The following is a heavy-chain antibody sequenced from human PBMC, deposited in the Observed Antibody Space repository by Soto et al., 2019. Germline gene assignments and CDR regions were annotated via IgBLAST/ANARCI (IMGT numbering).Heavy chain of an antibody. CDR2: IYYSGST. CDR3: ARRWGRSFDH. Sequence: QVQLQESGPRLVKPSETLSLTCTVSGGSISSYYWSWIRQPPGKGLEWIGYIYYSGSTNYNPSLKRRVAITGATSKTQSSLKLSSVTAADTGVYYCARRWGRSFDHWGQGTLVTVSS. J-gene: IGHJ4*02. V-gene: IGHV4-59*12. CDR1: GGSISSYY. D-gene: IGHD2-15*01.